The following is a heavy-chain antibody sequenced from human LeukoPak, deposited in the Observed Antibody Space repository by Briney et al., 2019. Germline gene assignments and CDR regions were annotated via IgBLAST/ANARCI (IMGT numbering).Heavy chain of an antibody. CDR1: GFTVSSNY. J-gene: IGHJ4*02. V-gene: IGHV3-66*01. CDR3: AKAPDNLNGWYYGDY. CDR2: IYSRGNT. Sequence: PGGSLRLSCAASGFTVSSNYMTWVRHAPRKRLEWVSVIYSRGNTYYADSVKGRFTISRDNSNNTLYLQMNSLRAEDTAVYYCAKAPDNLNGWYYGDYWGQGTLVTVSS. D-gene: IGHD6-19*01.